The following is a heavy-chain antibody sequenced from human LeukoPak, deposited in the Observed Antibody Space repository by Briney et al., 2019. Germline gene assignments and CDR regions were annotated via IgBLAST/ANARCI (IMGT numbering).Heavy chain of an antibody. CDR3: ARQMGSSTSCCDY. J-gene: IGHJ4*02. Sequence: GESLKISCKGSGYSFTSYWIAWVRPMPGKGLEWMGVIYPGDSDTRYSPSFQGQVTISADKSINTAYLQWSSLKASDTAVYYCARQMGSSTSCCDYWGQGTLVTVSS. D-gene: IGHD2-2*01. CDR1: GYSFTSYW. V-gene: IGHV5-51*01. CDR2: IYPGDSDT.